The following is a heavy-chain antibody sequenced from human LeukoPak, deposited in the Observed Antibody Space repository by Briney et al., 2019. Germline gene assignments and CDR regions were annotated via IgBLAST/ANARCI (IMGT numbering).Heavy chain of an antibody. CDR2: INSNSGGT. D-gene: IGHD4-23*01. J-gene: IGHJ4*02. V-gene: IGHV1-2*02. CDR3: ARPSSTVVYYFDY. CDR1: GYTFTGYY. Sequence: WASVKVSCKASGYTFTGYYMHWVRQAPGQGLEWMGWINSNSGGTNYAQKFQGRVTMTRDTSISTAYMELSRLRSDDTAVYYCARPSSTVVYYFDYWGQGTLVTVSS.